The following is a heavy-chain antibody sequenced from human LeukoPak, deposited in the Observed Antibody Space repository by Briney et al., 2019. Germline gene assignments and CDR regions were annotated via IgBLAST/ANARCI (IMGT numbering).Heavy chain of an antibody. CDR2: ISAYNGNT. Sequence: ASVKVSCKASGYTFTSYGISWVRQAPGQGLEWMGWISAYNGNTNYAQKLQGRVAMTTDTSTSTAYMELRSLRSDDTAVYYCARTGYYDSSGYHYYFDYWGQGTLVTVSS. J-gene: IGHJ4*02. V-gene: IGHV1-18*01. D-gene: IGHD3-22*01. CDR1: GYTFTSYG. CDR3: ARTGYYDSSGYHYYFDY.